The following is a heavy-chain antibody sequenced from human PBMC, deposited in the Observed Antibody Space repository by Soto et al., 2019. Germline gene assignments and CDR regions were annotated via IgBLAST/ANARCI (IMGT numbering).Heavy chain of an antibody. CDR2: IYPGDSDT. V-gene: IGHV5-51*01. D-gene: IGHD1-26*01. J-gene: IGHJ6*02. Sequence: GESLKISCKGSGYSFTSYWIGWVRQMPGKGLEWMGIIYPGDSDTRYSPSFQGQVTISADKSISTAYLQWSSLKASDTAMYYCARQRVGVVFTDDMDVWRHGTPVTVSS. CDR1: GYSFTSYW. CDR3: ARQRVGVVFTDDMDV.